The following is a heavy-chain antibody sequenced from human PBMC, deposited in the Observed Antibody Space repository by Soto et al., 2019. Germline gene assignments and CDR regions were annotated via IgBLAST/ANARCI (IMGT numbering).Heavy chain of an antibody. J-gene: IGHJ6*02. V-gene: IGHV4-30-2*01. Sequence: QLQLQESGSGLVQPSQTLSLTCTASGGSISTSGYSWTWIRQPPGGGLEWFGSVYQTGRTYVIPSLQSRVTMALDNSKNQFSLNLTSWTAADTALYYCAREMTIFGVAPGGGVDVWGQGTTVTVSS. CDR3: AREMTIFGVAPGGGVDV. CDR1: GGSISTSGYS. D-gene: IGHD3-3*01. CDR2: VYQTGRT.